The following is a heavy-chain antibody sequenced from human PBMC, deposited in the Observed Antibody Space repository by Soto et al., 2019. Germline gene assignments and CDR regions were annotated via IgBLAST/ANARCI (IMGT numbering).Heavy chain of an antibody. Sequence: QVQLVESGGGVVQPGRSLRLSCAASGFTFSSHGMHWVRQAPGKGLEWVAVISYDGTRKYYADSVKGRFTISRDNSKNTLYLQMNSLRAEDTAVYYCAKDPDTMFDYWGQGTLVTVSS. CDR1: GFTFSSHG. D-gene: IGHD2-2*01. J-gene: IGHJ4*02. CDR3: AKDPDTMFDY. CDR2: ISYDGTRK. V-gene: IGHV3-30*18.